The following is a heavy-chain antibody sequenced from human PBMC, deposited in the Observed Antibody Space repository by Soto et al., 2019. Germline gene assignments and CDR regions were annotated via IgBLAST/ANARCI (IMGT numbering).Heavy chain of an antibody. V-gene: IGHV5-51*01. CDR3: ARHIPGGVMPDGMDV. CDR2: IYPGDSDT. CDR1: GYSFTSYW. D-gene: IGHD3-16*01. Sequence: GESLKISCKGSGYSFTSYWIGWVRQMPGKGLEWMGIIYPGDSDTRYSPSFQGQVTISADKSISTAYLQWSSLKASDTAMYYCARHIPGGVMPDGMDVWGQGTTVTVSS. J-gene: IGHJ6*02.